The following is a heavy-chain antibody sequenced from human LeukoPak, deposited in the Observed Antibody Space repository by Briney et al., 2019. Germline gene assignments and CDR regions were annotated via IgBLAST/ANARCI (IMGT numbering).Heavy chain of an antibody. CDR2: IWYDGSNK. J-gene: IGHJ6*04. CDR1: GFTFSSYC. Sequence: GGSLRLSCAAPGFTFSSYCMHWVRQAPGKGLEWVAVIWYDGSNKYYADSVKGRFTISRDNSKNTLYLQMNSLRAEDTAVYYCARDGYYGSGSQTYYYYYYGMDVWGKGTTVTVSS. CDR3: ARDGYYGSGSQTYYYYYYGMDV. D-gene: IGHD3-10*01. V-gene: IGHV3-33*01.